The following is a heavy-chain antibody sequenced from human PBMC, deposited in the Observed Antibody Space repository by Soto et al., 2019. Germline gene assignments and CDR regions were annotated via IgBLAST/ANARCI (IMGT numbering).Heavy chain of an antibody. V-gene: IGHV1-69*01. D-gene: IGHD1-26*01. J-gene: IGHJ2*01. CDR3: AGGGSSGGWFFDV. CDR2: VSPIFGTT. Sequence: QVQLVQSGAEVKKPGSSVKVSCKASGDTFSSPTISWVRQAPGQGLEWMGGVSPIFGTTYYAQKFQGRLTITADASSGTADMELSSMKSEDTAVYYCAGGGSSGGWFFDVWGRGTLVTVSS. CDR1: GDTFSSPT.